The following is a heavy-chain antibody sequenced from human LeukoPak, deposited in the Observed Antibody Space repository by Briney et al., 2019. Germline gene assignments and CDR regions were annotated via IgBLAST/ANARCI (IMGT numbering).Heavy chain of an antibody. CDR3: ARDPYDYVWGSYRRSRRYFDY. Sequence: ASVKVSCKASGYTFTSYGISWVRQAPGQGLEWMGWISAYNGNTNYAQKLQGRVTMTTDTSTSTAYMELRSLRSDDTAVYYCARDPYDYVWGSYRRSRRYFDYWGQGTLVTVSS. CDR1: GYTFTSYG. CDR2: ISAYNGNT. D-gene: IGHD3-16*02. V-gene: IGHV1-18*01. J-gene: IGHJ4*02.